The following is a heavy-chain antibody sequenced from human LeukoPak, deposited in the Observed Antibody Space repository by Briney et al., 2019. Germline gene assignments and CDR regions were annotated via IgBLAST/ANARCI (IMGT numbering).Heavy chain of an antibody. D-gene: IGHD3-22*01. J-gene: IGHJ2*01. CDR2: IYSSGST. CDR1: GGSISSYY. V-gene: IGHV4-59*01. Sequence: WETLSLTCTVSGGSISSYYWSWIWQPPGKGLEWIGYIYSSGSTNYNPSLKSRVTISVDTSKNQFSLKLSSVTAADTAVYYCARESATYYYDSSGYDSGYWYFDLWGRGTLVTVSS. CDR3: ARESATYYYDSSGYDSGYWYFDL.